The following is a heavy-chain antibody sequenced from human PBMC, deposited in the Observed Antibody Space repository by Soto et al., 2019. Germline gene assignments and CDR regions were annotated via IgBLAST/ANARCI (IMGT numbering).Heavy chain of an antibody. Sequence: QVQLVQSGAEVKKPGSSVKVSCKASGGTFSSYTISWVRQAPGQGLESMGRIIPILGIANYAQKFQGRVTITADKSTSTAYMELSSLRSEDTAVYYCAREWRPMAATPSSLDYWGQGTLVTVSS. CDR3: AREWRPMAATPSSLDY. CDR1: GGTFSSYT. D-gene: IGHD2-15*01. CDR2: IIPILGIA. V-gene: IGHV1-69*08. J-gene: IGHJ4*02.